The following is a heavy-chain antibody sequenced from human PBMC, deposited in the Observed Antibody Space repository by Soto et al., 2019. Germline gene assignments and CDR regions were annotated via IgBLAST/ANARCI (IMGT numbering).Heavy chain of an antibody. CDR1: GFTFSDHY. D-gene: IGHD3-10*01. V-gene: IGHV3-72*01. J-gene: IGHJ6*03. CDR2: TRNKANSYTT. CDR3: ARDSAYYGSGSYSYYMDV. Sequence: GGSLRLSCAASGFTFSDHYMDWVRQAPGKGLEWVGRTRNKANSYTTEYAASVKGRFTISRDDSKNSLYLHMNSLKTEDTAVYYCARDSAYYGSGSYSYYMDVWGKGTTVTVSS.